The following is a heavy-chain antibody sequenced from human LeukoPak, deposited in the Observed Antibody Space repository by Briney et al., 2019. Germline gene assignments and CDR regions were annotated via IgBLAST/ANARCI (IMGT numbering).Heavy chain of an antibody. D-gene: IGHD3-10*01. Sequence: SVKVSCKASGGTFRNYAISWVRQAPGQGLEWMGRIIAILGVADYAQKFQGRVTITADESTSTASMEVSSLRAEDTAVYYCASDGMVRGVIDYYGMDVWGQGTTVTVS. J-gene: IGHJ6*02. CDR2: IIAILGVA. V-gene: IGHV1-69*04. CDR1: GGTFRNYA. CDR3: ASDGMVRGVIDYYGMDV.